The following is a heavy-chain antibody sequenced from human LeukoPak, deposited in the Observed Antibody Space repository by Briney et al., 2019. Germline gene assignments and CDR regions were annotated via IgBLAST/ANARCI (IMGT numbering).Heavy chain of an antibody. CDR1: GFTFSDYA. Sequence: PGGSLRLSCAASGFTFSDYAMHWVRQAPGMGLEWVALISYDGTDKYYADSVKGRFTISRDNSKSTLYLQMNSLRAEDTAVYYCARDPTYDLGAFDIWGQGTMVTVSS. V-gene: IGHV3-30*04. J-gene: IGHJ3*02. CDR2: ISYDGTDK. D-gene: IGHD3-22*01. CDR3: ARDPTYDLGAFDI.